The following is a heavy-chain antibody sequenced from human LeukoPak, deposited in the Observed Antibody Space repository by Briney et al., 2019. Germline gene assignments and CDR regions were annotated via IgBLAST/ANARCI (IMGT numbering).Heavy chain of an antibody. V-gene: IGHV1-8*01. CDR3: AIGLLWFGELLNY. J-gene: IGHJ4*02. Sequence: GASVRVSCKASGYTFTSYDINWVRQATGQGLEWMGWMNPNSGNTGYAQKFQGRVTMTRNTSISTAYMELGSLRSEDTAVYYCAIGLLWFGELLNYWGQGTLVTVSS. CDR1: GYTFTSYD. D-gene: IGHD3-10*01. CDR2: MNPNSGNT.